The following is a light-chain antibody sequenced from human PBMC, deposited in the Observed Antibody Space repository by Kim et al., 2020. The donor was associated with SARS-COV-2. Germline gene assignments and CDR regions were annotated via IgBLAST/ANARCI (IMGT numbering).Light chain of an antibody. CDR3: QQGSSTPLA. CDR2: AAS. J-gene: IGKJ4*01. CDR1: QSISKY. V-gene: IGKV1-39*01. Sequence: DIQMTQSPSSLSASVGDRVTITCRASQSISKYLNWYQQKPGKAPKLLIHAASSLQRGVPSRFSGSGSGTDFTLTISSLQPEDFATYYCQQGSSTPLAFGGGTKVDIK.